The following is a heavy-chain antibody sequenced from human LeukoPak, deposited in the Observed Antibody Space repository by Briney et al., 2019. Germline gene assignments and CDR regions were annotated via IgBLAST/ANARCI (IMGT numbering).Heavy chain of an antibody. CDR3: ARGPLDGDY. CDR1: GFTFSSFW. J-gene: IGHJ4*02. D-gene: IGHD1-14*01. V-gene: IGHV3-7*01. Sequence: GGSLRLSCAASGFTFSSFWMTWVRQAPGKGLEWVANIEQDGSEKYYVDSVKGRFTISRDNAKNSLYLQMNNLRTEDTAVYYCARGPLDGDYWGQGTLVTVS. CDR2: IEQDGSEK.